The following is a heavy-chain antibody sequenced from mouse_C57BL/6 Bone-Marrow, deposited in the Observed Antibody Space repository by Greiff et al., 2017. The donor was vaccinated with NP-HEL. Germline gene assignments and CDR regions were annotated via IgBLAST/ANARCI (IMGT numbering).Heavy chain of an antibody. CDR2: INPSSGYT. CDR3: ARKGYYDVFAY. V-gene: IGHV1-7*01. Sequence: VQLQQSGAELAKPGASVKLSCKASGYTFTSYWMHWVKQRPGQGLEWIGYINPSSGYTKYNQKFKDKATFTADKSSSTAYMQLSSLTYEDSAVYYCARKGYYDVFAYWGQGTLVTVSA. CDR1: GYTFTSYW. J-gene: IGHJ3*01. D-gene: IGHD2-4*01.